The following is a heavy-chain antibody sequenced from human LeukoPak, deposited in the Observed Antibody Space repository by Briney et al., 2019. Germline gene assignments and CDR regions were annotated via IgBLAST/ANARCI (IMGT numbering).Heavy chain of an antibody. CDR1: GYTFTGYY. CDR2: INPNSGGT. Sequence: ASVKVSCKASGYTFTGYYMHCVRPAPGQGLEWMGWINPNSGGTNYAQKFQGRVTMTRDTSISTAYMELSRLRSDDTAVYYIARDGDTAMVSDYWGQGTLVTVSS. V-gene: IGHV1-2*02. J-gene: IGHJ4*02. D-gene: IGHD5-18*01. CDR3: ARDGDTAMVSDY.